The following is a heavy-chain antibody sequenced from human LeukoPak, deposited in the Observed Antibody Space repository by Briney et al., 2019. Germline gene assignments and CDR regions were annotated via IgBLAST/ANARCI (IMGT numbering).Heavy chain of an antibody. J-gene: IGHJ4*02. CDR2: ISSSGDTI. Sequence: PGGSLRLSCAASGFTFSSYEMNWVRQAPGKGVEWVSYISSSGDTIFYADSVKGRFTISRDNAKNSLYLQMNSLRAEDTAVYYCASRTRRDGYNYFDYWGQGTLVTVSS. D-gene: IGHD5-24*01. CDR3: ASRTRRDGYNYFDY. V-gene: IGHV3-48*03. CDR1: GFTFSSYE.